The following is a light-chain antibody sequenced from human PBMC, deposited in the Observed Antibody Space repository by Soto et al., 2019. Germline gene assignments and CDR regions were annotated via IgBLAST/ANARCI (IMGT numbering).Light chain of an antibody. CDR2: EVN. CDR1: TSDIGGYNY. J-gene: IGLJ2*01. Sequence: QSALTQPASVSGSPGQSISISCTGTTSDIGGYNYVSWYQQHPGKVPKLMIYEVNNRPSGVSNRFSGSKSGNTASLTISGLQAEDEADYYCSSYTSTTPVVFGGGTKLTVL. CDR3: SSYTSTTPVV. V-gene: IGLV2-14*01.